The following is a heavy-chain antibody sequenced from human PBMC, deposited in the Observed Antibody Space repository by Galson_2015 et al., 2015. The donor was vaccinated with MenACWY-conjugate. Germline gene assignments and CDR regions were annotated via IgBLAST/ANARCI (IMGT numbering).Heavy chain of an antibody. Sequence: QSGAEVKKPGESLQISCKGSGYSFPTYWIGWVRQMPGKGLEWMGLISPGDSYTRYNPAFQGQVTISADKSISTAYLQWNSLQASDTAMYYCARHPPGGRGMDVWGQGTTVTVSS. V-gene: IGHV5-51*01. D-gene: IGHD1-26*01. CDR3: ARHPPGGRGMDV. CDR2: ISPGDSYT. J-gene: IGHJ6*02. CDR1: GYSFPTYW.